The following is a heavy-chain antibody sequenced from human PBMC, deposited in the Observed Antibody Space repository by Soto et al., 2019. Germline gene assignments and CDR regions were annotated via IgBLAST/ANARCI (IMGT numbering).Heavy chain of an antibody. D-gene: IGHD3-22*01. CDR2: IIPIFGTA. J-gene: IGHJ6*02. CDR3: ARDSYYYDSSGPYYYYGMDV. V-gene: IGHV1-69*13. CDR1: EYSFTGYY. Sequence: SVKVSCKASEYSFTGYYMHWVRQAPGQGLEWMGGIIPIFGTANYAQKFQGRVTITADESTSTAYMELSSPRSEDTAVYYCARDSYYYDSSGPYYYYGMDVWGQGTTVTVSS.